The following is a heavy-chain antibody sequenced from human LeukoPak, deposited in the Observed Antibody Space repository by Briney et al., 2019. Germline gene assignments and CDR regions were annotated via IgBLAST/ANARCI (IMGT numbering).Heavy chain of an antibody. J-gene: IGHJ4*02. V-gene: IGHV3-30*04. D-gene: IGHD3-9*01. CDR3: ARALNILTFDY. Sequence: GGSLRLSCAASGFTFSSYAMHWVRQAPGKGLEWVAVISYDGSNKYYADSVKGRFTISRDNSKNTLYLQMNSLRAEDTAVYYCARALNILTFDYWGQGTLVTVSP. CDR2: ISYDGSNK. CDR1: GFTFSSYA.